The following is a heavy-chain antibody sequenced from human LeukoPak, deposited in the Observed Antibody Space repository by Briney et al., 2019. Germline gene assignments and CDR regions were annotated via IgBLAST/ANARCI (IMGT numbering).Heavy chain of an antibody. CDR1: GFTFSNYA. D-gene: IGHD2-2*01. CDR2: ISGSGVST. V-gene: IGHV3-23*01. J-gene: IGHJ4*02. Sequence: GGSLRLSCAASGFTFSNYAMRWVLQAPGKGLEWVSSISGSGVSTYYADSVKGRFTISRDNSKNTLNLQMGSLRVGDTAVYYCAKRSGTSYYFDYWGQGTLVTVSS. CDR3: AKRSGTSYYFDY.